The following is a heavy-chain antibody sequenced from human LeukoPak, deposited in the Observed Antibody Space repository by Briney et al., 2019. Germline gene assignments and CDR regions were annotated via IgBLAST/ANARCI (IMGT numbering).Heavy chain of an antibody. CDR1: GFTFSNYA. CDR2: IGGSGGNT. V-gene: IGHV3-23*01. Sequence: GGSLSLSCAASGFTFSNYAMSWVRQAPGKGLEWVSAIGGSGGNTYYADSVKGRFTISRDNSKNTVCLQMNSLRAEDTAVYFCAKDGSLWGYSSGYYVYWGQGALVTVSS. J-gene: IGHJ4*02. D-gene: IGHD6-19*01. CDR3: AKDGSLWGYSSGYYVY.